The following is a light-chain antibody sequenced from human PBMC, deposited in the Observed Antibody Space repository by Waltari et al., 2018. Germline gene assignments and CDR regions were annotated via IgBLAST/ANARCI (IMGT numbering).Light chain of an antibody. Sequence: QPVLTQPPSASGTPGQRVTISCSGSSSNIGSNYVNWYQQLPGTAPKLLFYNNNQRPSGVPDRFSGSKSGTSASLAISGLQSEDEADYYCAVWDYSLNGPIFGGGTKLTVL. CDR1: SSNIGSNY. CDR3: AVWDYSLNGPI. V-gene: IGLV1-44*01. CDR2: NNN. J-gene: IGLJ2*01.